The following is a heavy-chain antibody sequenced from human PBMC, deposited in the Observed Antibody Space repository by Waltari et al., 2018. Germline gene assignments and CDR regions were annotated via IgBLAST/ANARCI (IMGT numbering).Heavy chain of an antibody. D-gene: IGHD4-17*01. CDR2: SNSDGGST. J-gene: IGHJ2*01. CDR3: ARGARRTTVTTGWWYFDL. Sequence: EVQLVESGGGLVQPRGSLRLSCAASGFTYSMYWMHWVRQAPGKGLVWGSRSNSDGGSTSYADSVKGRFTISKDNAKNTVYLQMNSLRAEDTAIYYCARGARRTTVTTGWWYFDLWGRGTLVTVSS. CDR1: GFTYSMYW. V-gene: IGHV3-74*01.